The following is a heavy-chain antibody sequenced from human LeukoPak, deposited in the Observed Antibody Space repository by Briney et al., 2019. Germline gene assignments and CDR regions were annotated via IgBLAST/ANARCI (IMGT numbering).Heavy chain of an antibody. V-gene: IGHV3-7*01. J-gene: IGHJ4*02. D-gene: IGHD3-10*01. CDR2: IKQDGSEK. CDR1: GFTFSSYW. Sequence: GGSLRLSCAASGFTFSSYWMSWVRQAPGKGLEGGANIKQDGSEKYYVDSVKGRFTISRDNAKNSLYLQMNSLRAEDTAVYYCASGKSTMVRGANPLDYWGQGTLVTVSS. CDR3: ASGKSTMVRGANPLDY.